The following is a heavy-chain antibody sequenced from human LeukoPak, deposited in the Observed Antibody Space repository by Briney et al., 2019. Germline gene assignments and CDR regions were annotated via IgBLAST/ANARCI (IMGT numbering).Heavy chain of an antibody. V-gene: IGHV3-20*04. CDR2: INWNGGST. CDR3: ARAFSSGWYYFDY. CDR1: GFTFDDYG. Sequence: PGGSLRLSXAASGFTFDDYGMSWVRQAPGKGLEWASGINWNGGSTGYADSVKGRFTISRDNAKNSLYLQMNSLRAEDTALYYCARAFSSGWYYFDYWGQGTLVTVSS. J-gene: IGHJ4*02. D-gene: IGHD6-19*01.